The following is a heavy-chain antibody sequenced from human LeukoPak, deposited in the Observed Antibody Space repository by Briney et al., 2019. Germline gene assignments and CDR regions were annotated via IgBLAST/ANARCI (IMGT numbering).Heavy chain of an antibody. CDR3: ARAAPSGFWSGSDTSPFDY. CDR2: IYRSGST. J-gene: IGHJ4*02. D-gene: IGHD3-3*01. Sequence: TLSVNRTVSVGLISSYYWSWIRQPAGTGLARIGRIYRSGSTNYNPSLKSRVTMSVDTAKNQFSLKLSSVTAADTAVYYCARAAPSGFWSGSDTSPFDYWGQGTLVTVSS. CDR1: VGLISSYY. V-gene: IGHV4-4*07.